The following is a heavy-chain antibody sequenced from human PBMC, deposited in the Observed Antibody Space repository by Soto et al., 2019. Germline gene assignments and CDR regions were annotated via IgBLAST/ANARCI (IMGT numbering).Heavy chain of an antibody. D-gene: IGHD3-10*01. J-gene: IGHJ4*02. CDR2: IKGDGSEK. V-gene: IGHV3-7*01. Sequence: EVQLVESGGGLGQPGGSLRLSCAASGFTFSRYWMSWVRQAPGKGLEWVANIKGDGSEKYYVDSVEGRFTISRDAAKNSLYLQMNSLRAEDTAVYYCVRNYYYISGSYFDYWGQGTLVTVSS. CDR3: VRNYYYISGSYFDY. CDR1: GFTFSRYW.